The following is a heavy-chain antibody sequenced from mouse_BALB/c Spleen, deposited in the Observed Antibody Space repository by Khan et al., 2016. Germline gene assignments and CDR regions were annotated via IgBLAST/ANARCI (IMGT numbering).Heavy chain of an antibody. V-gene: IGHV1S56*01. D-gene: IGHD2-3*01. CDR1: GYAFTSYY. J-gene: IGHJ3*01. CDR2: NYPGDGMI. CDR3: ARVYDGDSTWFGY. Sequence: QVQLKESGPELVKPGASVKMSCKASGYAFTSYYIHWVKQRTGQGLEWIGWNYPGDGMINYKEKFRGRTTLTADKSHSTAYMLLSSLTSEDSAIYFCARVYDGDSTWFGYWGQGTLVTVSA.